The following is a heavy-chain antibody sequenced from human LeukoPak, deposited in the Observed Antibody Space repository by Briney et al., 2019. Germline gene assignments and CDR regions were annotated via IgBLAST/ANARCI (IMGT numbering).Heavy chain of an antibody. J-gene: IGHJ4*02. CDR3: ARDHPYYDSSGYYPYFDY. CDR2: IYSGGST. CDR1: GFTVSSNY. D-gene: IGHD3-22*01. V-gene: IGHV3-66*01. Sequence: GGSLRLSCAASGFTVSSNYMSWVRQAPGKGLEWVSVIYSGGSTYYADSVKGRFTISRDNSKNTLYLQMNSLRAEDTAVYYCARDHPYYDSSGYYPYFDYWGQGTLVTVSS.